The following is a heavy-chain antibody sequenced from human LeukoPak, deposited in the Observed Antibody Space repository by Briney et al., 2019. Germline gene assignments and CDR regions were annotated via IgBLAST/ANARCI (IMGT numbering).Heavy chain of an antibody. D-gene: IGHD3-3*01. CDR3: ARGERLRLRSDAFDI. CDR1: GYTFTGYY. J-gene: IGHJ3*02. CDR2: INPNSGGT. V-gene: IGHV1-2*02. Sequence: ASVKVSCKASGYTFTGYYMHWVRQAPGQGLEWMGWINPNSGGTNYAQMFQGRVTMTRDTSISTAYMELSRLRSDDTAVYYCARGERLRLRSDAFDIWGQGTMVTVSS.